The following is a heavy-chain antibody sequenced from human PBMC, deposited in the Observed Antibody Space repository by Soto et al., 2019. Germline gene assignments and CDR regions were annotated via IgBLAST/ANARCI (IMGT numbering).Heavy chain of an antibody. CDR1: GGSISSGGYY. D-gene: IGHD3-10*01. CDR3: ARGWRLWFGEDNWFDP. V-gene: IGHV4-31*03. Sequence: QVQLQESGPGLVKPSQTLSLTCTVSGGSISSGGYYWSWIRQHPGKGLEWIGYIYYSGSTYYNPSLKSRVTISVDTSKNQFSLKLSSVTAADTAVYYCARGWRLWFGEDNWFDPWGQGTLVTVSS. J-gene: IGHJ5*02. CDR2: IYYSGST.